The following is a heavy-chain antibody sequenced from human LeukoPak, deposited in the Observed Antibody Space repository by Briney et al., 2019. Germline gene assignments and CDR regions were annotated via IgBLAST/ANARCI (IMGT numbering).Heavy chain of an antibody. CDR2: FDPEVGET. CDR1: GYHLDGLS. V-gene: IGHV1-24*01. J-gene: IGHJ3*01. Sequence: ASVKVSCKVSGYHLDGLSMHWVRQARGGGLEWMGGFDPEVGETIYAQRFQGRVTVTEDTYTATAYMELSNLISDDTAVYYCATDPPQWELSHNGRPDAFDVWGRGTLVTVSS. CDR3: ATDPPQWELSHNGRPDAFDV. D-gene: IGHD4-23*01.